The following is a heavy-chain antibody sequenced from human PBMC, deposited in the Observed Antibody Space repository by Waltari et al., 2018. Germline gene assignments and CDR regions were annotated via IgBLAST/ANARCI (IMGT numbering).Heavy chain of an antibody. CDR1: GFPSCSFD. CDR3: AREYCGSGNCPGGWYFDL. V-gene: IGHV3-13*01. D-gene: IGHD2-21*01. Sequence: EMRLVESGGGLVQPGGSLRPSCAASGFPSCSFDFHWVRQPAGSLEWVSAIGVLGDTYYSASVKGRFTISRENARNSLYLQMDSLGVGDTAIYYCAREYCGSGNCPGGWYFDLWGRGTLVTVSS. J-gene: IGHJ2*01. CDR2: IGVLGDT.